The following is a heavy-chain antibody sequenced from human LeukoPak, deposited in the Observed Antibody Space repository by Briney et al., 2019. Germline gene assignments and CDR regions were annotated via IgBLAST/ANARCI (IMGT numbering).Heavy chain of an antibody. CDR1: GYTFTGYY. Sequence: PRASVKVSCKASGYTFTGYYMHWVRQAPGQGLEWMGWINPNSGGTNYAQKFQGRVTMTRDTSISTAYMELSRLRSDDTAVYYCARVGHYGSGSLGYFDYWGQGTLVTVSS. CDR3: ARVGHYGSGSLGYFDY. D-gene: IGHD3-10*01. CDR2: INPNSGGT. J-gene: IGHJ4*02. V-gene: IGHV1-2*02.